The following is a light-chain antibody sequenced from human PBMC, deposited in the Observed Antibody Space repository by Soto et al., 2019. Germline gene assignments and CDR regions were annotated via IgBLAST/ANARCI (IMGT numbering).Light chain of an antibody. J-gene: IGLJ1*01. CDR2: DVT. CDR3: CSYAGSYSYV. V-gene: IGLV2-11*01. CDR1: SSDVGGYNY. Sequence: QSALAQPRSVSGSPGQSVAISCTGTSSDVGGYNYVSWYQQHPGKAPKLIIYDVTKRSSGVPDRFSGSSSGNTASLTISGLQAEDEADYFCCSYAGSYSYVFGTGTKVTVL.